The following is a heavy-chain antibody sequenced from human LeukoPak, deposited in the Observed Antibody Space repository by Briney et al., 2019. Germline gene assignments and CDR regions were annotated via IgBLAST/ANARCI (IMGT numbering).Heavy chain of an antibody. CDR1: GFTFSSYG. J-gene: IGHJ6*03. V-gene: IGHV3-30*02. D-gene: IGHD2-21*01. Sequence: PGGSLRLSCAASGFTFSSYGMHWVRQAPGKGLQWVAFIRYDGSNKYYADSVKGRFTISRDNSKNTLYLQMNSLRAEDTAVYYCAREATSILWWCMGVWGKGTTVTVSS. CDR3: AREATSILWWCMGV. CDR2: IRYDGSNK.